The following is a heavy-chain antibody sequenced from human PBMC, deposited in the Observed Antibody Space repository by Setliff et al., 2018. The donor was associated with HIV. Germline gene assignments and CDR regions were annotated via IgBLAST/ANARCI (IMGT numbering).Heavy chain of an antibody. CDR3: ARTRGRALLSYYFDN. V-gene: IGHV4-4*02. D-gene: IGHD2-15*01. Sequence: SETLSLTCDVSGVSITNSNWWTWVRQAPGKGLEWIGEVSHSGSTNYNPSLKSRVTISVDTSRDQFSLKLSSVTAADTAVYYCARTRGRALLSYYFDNWGQGRLVTVSS. J-gene: IGHJ4*02. CDR2: VSHSGST. CDR1: GVSITNSNW.